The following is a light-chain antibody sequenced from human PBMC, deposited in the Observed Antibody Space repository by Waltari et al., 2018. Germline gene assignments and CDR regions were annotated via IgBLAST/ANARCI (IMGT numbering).Light chain of an antibody. V-gene: IGLV2-23*02. CDR3: CSYAVSSRHAV. CDR2: EVT. CDR1: RSDVGCYNL. J-gene: IGLJ2*01. Sequence: QSALTQPVSVSGSPGQSITISCTGTRSDVGCYNLFSWYQQHPGKAPTLMIYEVTKRTAWVSNRVSCSKSGLTASLTISGIQAEDEADYYCCSYAVSSRHAVFGGGTKLTVL.